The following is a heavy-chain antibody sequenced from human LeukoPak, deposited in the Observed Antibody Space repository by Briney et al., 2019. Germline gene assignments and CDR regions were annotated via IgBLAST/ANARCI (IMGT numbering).Heavy chain of an antibody. Sequence: SETLSLTCTVSGGSISTYYWSWIRQPPGKRLEWIGEINHSGSTNYNPSLKSRVTISVDTSKNQFSLKLSSVTAADTAVYYCARPNDYGESDAFDIWGQGTMVTVSS. CDR3: ARPNDYGESDAFDI. V-gene: IGHV4-34*01. D-gene: IGHD4-17*01. CDR2: INHSGST. CDR1: GGSISTYY. J-gene: IGHJ3*02.